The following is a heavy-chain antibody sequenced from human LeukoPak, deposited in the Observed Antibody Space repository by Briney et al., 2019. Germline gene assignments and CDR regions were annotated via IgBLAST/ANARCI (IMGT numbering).Heavy chain of an antibody. Sequence: GGSLRLSCAASGFTFSSYSMSWVRQAPGKGLEWVSAISGSGVSTYYADSVKGRFTVSRDNSKNTLYLQMSSLRAEDTAVYYCAKDERNWNYNLASQTYDWGQGTLVTVSS. D-gene: IGHD1-7*01. V-gene: IGHV3-23*01. J-gene: IGHJ4*02. CDR3: AKDERNWNYNLASQTYD. CDR1: GFTFSSYS. CDR2: ISGSGVST.